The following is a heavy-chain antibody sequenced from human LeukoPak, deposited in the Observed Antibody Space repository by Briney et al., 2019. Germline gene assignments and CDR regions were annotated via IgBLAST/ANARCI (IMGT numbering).Heavy chain of an antibody. CDR2: IIPIFGTA. CDR3: ARPTGSGWLLDAFDI. CDR1: GGTFSSYG. V-gene: IGHV1-69*05. D-gene: IGHD6-19*01. Sequence: SVKVSCKASGGTFSSYGISWVRQAPGQGLEWMGRIIPIFGTANYAQKFQGRVTITTDESTSTAYMELSSLRSEDTAVYYCARPTGSGWLLDAFDIWGQGTMVTVSS. J-gene: IGHJ3*02.